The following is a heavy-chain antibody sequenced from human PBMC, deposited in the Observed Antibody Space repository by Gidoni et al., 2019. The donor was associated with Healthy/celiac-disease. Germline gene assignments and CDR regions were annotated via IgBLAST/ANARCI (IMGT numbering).Heavy chain of an antibody. CDR3: AREIGNDYGDDDWFDP. J-gene: IGHJ5*02. Sequence: PGKGLEWMGIIYPGDSDTRYSPSFQGQVTISADKSISTAYLQWSSLKASDTAMYYCAREIGNDYGDDDWFDPWGQGTLVTVSS. D-gene: IGHD4-17*01. CDR2: IYPGDSDT. V-gene: IGHV5-51*01.